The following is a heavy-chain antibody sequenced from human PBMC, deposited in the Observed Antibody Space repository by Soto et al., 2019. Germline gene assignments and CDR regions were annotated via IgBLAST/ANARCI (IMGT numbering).Heavy chain of an antibody. V-gene: IGHV3-11*03. CDR3: AANWNFGSKF. CDR2: ISSSLGHT. D-gene: IGHD1-1*01. J-gene: IGHJ4*02. Sequence: WGSLRLSCVASGFDFSDFHISWVRQAPGKGLEWISYISSSLGHTDYAESVKGRFTISRDNAKSSVFLEMSDLRSDETAVYYCAANWNFGSKFWGQGTMVNVSA. CDR1: GFDFSDFH.